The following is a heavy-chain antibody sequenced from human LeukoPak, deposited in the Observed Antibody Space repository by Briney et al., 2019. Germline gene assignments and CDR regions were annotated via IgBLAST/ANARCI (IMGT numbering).Heavy chain of an antibody. D-gene: IGHD2-21*02. V-gene: IGHV3-74*01. CDR1: GFTFSNYW. J-gene: IGHJ4*02. CDR2: INPDGSGA. Sequence: GGSLRLSCAASGFTFSNYWIYWVRQAPGKRLVWVARINPDGSGATYADSVKGRFTIYRDNAKNTLYLQMNSLRAEDTAVYYCARAVVVSAADYWGQGTLVTVSS. CDR3: ARAVVVSAADY.